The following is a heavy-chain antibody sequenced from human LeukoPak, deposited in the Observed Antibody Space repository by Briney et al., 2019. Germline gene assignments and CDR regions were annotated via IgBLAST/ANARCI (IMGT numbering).Heavy chain of an antibody. D-gene: IGHD3-3*01. V-gene: IGHV3-21*01. Sequence: PGGSLRLSCAASGFTFSSYSMNWVRQAPGKGLEWVSSISSSSSYIYYADSVKGRFTISRDNAKNSLYLQMNSLRAEDTAVYYCARAGRIRFLEGGQRSDYWGQGTLVTVSS. J-gene: IGHJ4*02. CDR1: GFTFSSYS. CDR3: ARAGRIRFLEGGQRSDY. CDR2: ISSSSSYI.